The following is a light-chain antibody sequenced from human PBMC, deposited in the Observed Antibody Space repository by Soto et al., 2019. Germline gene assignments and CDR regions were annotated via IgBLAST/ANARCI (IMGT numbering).Light chain of an antibody. CDR2: GAS. V-gene: IGKV3-15*01. J-gene: IGKJ4*01. CDR1: QSVSSN. CDR3: QPYNNWPLT. Sequence: IVMTQSPATLSVSPGERATLSCRASQSVSSNLAWYQQKPGQAPRLLIYGASTRATGVPTRFSGSRSGAEFTLTINSLQSEEFAVYYCQPYNNWPLTFGGGTKVDI.